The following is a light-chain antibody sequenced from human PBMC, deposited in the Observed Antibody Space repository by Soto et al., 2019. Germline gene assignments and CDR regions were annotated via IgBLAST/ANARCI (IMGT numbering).Light chain of an antibody. CDR2: GAS. CDR1: QSVNRN. Sequence: EIVMTQSPATLYVSPGERATLSCRASQSVNRNLAWYQQKPGQAPRLLIYGASPRGTTFPDRYSGSGSWTDFTLTISSLQSEDFAFYYCQQYNEWPRTFGQGTRVEI. V-gene: IGKV3-15*01. J-gene: IGKJ1*01. CDR3: QQYNEWPRT.